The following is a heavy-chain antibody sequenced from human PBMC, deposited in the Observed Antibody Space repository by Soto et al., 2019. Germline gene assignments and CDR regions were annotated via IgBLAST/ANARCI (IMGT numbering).Heavy chain of an antibody. CDR3: ARGDSSSWYRGDFDY. J-gene: IGHJ4*02. V-gene: IGHV1-18*01. Sequence: ASVKVSCKASGYTFTSYSISWVRQAPGQGLEWMGWISAYNGNTNYAQKLQGRVTMTTDTSTSTAYMELRSLRSDDTAVYYCARGDSSSWYRGDFDYWGQGTLVTVS. D-gene: IGHD6-13*01. CDR1: GYTFTSYS. CDR2: ISAYNGNT.